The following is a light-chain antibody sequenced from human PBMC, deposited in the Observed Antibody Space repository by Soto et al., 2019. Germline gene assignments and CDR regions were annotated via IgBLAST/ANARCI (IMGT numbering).Light chain of an antibody. Sequence: QSALTQPASVSGSPGQSITISCTGTSSDVGSYNLVSWYQQHPGKAPKLMIYEGSKRPSGVSNCFSGSKSGNTASLTVSGLPAEDEADDYCCSSAGTSIFYVFGSGTKVTVL. CDR1: SSDVGSYNL. J-gene: IGLJ1*01. CDR2: EGS. CDR3: CSSAGTSIFYV. V-gene: IGLV2-23*01.